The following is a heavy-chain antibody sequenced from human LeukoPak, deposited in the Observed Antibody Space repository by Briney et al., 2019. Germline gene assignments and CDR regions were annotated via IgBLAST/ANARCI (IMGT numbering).Heavy chain of an antibody. J-gene: IGHJ3*02. CDR3: ARHDYLGGAFDI. V-gene: IGHV4-59*01. CDR2: IYYSGST. Sequence: PSETLSLTCAVYGGSFSGYYWSWIRQSPGKGLEWIGYIYYSGSTNYNPSLKSRVTISVDTSKNQFSLKLSSVTAADTAVYYCARHDYLGGAFDIWGQGTMVTVSS. D-gene: IGHD3-10*01. CDR1: GGSFSGYY.